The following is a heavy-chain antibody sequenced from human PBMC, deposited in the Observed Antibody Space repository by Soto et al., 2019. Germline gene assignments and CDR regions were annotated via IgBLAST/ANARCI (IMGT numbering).Heavy chain of an antibody. CDR3: ARVAITLVRGVSFYYYYGMDV. J-gene: IGHJ6*02. CDR1: GYTFTSYG. CDR2: ISAYNGNT. D-gene: IGHD3-10*01. Sequence: QVQLVQSGAEVKKPGASVKVSCKASGYTFTSYGISWLRQAPGQGLEWMGWISAYNGNTNYAQKLQGRVTMTTDTSTRTAYMELRSLRSDDTAVYYCARVAITLVRGVSFYYYYGMDVWGQGSTVTVSS. V-gene: IGHV1-18*01.